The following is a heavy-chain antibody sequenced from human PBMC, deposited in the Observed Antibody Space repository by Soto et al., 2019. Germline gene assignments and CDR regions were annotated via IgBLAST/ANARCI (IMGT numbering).Heavy chain of an antibody. CDR2: INHSGST. CDR1: GVSFSGYY. CDR3: ARPLGGDSFDAFDI. D-gene: IGHD2-21*02. V-gene: IGHV4-34*01. Sequence: SQTLSLTCAVYGVSFSGYYWSWIRQPPGKGLEWIGEINHSGSTNYNPSLKSRVTISVDTSKNQFSLKLSSVTAADTAVYYCARPLGGDSFDAFDIWGQGTMVTVSS. J-gene: IGHJ3*02.